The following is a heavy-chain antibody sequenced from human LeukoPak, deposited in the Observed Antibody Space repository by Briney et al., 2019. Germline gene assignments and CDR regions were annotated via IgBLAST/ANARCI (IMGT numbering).Heavy chain of an antibody. CDR3: ARPVSGSYSGDAFDI. CDR1: GGSISSSSYY. V-gene: IGHV4-39*01. J-gene: IGHJ3*02. D-gene: IGHD1-26*01. Sequence: SETLSLTCTVSGGSISSSSYYWGWIRQPPGKGLEWIGSIYYSGSTYYNPSLKSRVTISVDTSKNQFSLKLSSVTAADTAVYYCARPVSGSYSGDAFDIWGQGTMVTVSS. CDR2: IYYSGST.